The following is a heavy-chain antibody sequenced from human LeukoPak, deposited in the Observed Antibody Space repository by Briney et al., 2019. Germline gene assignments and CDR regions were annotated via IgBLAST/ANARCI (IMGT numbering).Heavy chain of an antibody. CDR1: GGTFSSYA. CDR3: ARGLDDSPGRAFDI. Sequence: WASVKVSCKASGGTFSSYAISWVRQAPGQGLEWMGGIIPIFGTANYAQKFRGRVTITTDESTSTAYMELSSLRSEDTAVYYCARGLDDSPGRAFDIWGQGTMVTVSS. CDR2: IIPIFGTA. J-gene: IGHJ3*02. D-gene: IGHD3-22*01. V-gene: IGHV1-69*05.